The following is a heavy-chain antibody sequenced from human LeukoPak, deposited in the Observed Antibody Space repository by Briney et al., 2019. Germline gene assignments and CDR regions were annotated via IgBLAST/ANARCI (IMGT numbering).Heavy chain of an antibody. CDR2: IRYDGSNK. V-gene: IGHV3-30*02. J-gene: IGHJ3*02. CDR3: ARRGGCSGGSCYPGAFDI. D-gene: IGHD2-15*01. Sequence: PGGSLRLSCAASGFTFSSYGMHWVRQAPGKGLEWVAFIRYDGSNKYYADSVKGRFTISRDNSKNTLYLQMNSLRAEDTAVYYCARRGGCSGGSCYPGAFDIWGQGTMVTVSS. CDR1: GFTFSSYG.